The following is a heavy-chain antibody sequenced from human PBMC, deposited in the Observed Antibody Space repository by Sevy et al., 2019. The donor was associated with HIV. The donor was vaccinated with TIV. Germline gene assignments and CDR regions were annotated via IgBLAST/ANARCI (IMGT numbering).Heavy chain of an antibody. Sequence: GGSLRLSCAASGFTFRIYGMSWVRQAPGKGLEWVSSISGPGALTYYADSVKDRFTISRDNSKNTLFLQMNSLRAEDTALYFCAKGDEPATDYADYVPNGFDIWGQGTMVTVSS. D-gene: IGHD4-17*01. CDR3: AKGDEPATDYADYVPNGFDI. J-gene: IGHJ3*02. V-gene: IGHV3-23*01. CDR1: GFTFRIYG. CDR2: ISGPGALT.